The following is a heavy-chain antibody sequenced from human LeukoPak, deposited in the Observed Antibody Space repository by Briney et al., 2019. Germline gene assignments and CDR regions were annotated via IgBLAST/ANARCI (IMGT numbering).Heavy chain of an antibody. J-gene: IGHJ4*02. V-gene: IGHV3-33*03. CDR3: AKPFAGNSSGYPPSLLDY. Sequence: PGGSLRLSCTASGFNFGIYGMHWVRQAPGKGLEWVAVMWDDGTNEYYVESVKGRFTISRDNGKRTLYLQMNSLRAEDTAVYYCAKPFAGNSSGYPPSLLDYWGQGTLVTVSS. CDR2: MWDDGTNE. CDR1: GFNFGIYG. D-gene: IGHD3-22*01.